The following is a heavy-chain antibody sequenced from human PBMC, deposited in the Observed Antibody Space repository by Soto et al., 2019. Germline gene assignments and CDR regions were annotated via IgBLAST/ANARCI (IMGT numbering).Heavy chain of an antibody. V-gene: IGHV3-53*01. J-gene: IGHJ1*01. CDR3: AIDRVESGYPEYFQH. Sequence: EVQLVESGGGLIQPGGSLRLSCAASGFTVSSNYMSWVRQAPGKGLEWVSVIYSGGSTYYADSVKGRFTISSDNSKNTLYLQMNSLRAEDTAVYYCAIDRVESGYPEYFQHWCQGTLVTVSS. CDR1: GFTVSSNY. CDR2: IYSGGST. D-gene: IGHD3-22*01.